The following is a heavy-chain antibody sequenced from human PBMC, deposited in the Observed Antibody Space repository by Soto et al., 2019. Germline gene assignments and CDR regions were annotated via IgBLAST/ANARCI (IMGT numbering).Heavy chain of an antibody. Sequence: GGSLRLSCAASGFTFSSYWMSWVRQAPGKGLEWVANIKQDGSEKYYVDSVKGRFTISRDNAKNSLYLQMNSLRAEDTAVYYCARDLQQPVPAPDVPGWFAPWGKGTLVTVSS. J-gene: IGHJ5*02. V-gene: IGHV3-7*01. CDR3: ARDLQQPVPAPDVPGWFAP. D-gene: IGHD6-6*01. CDR1: GFTFSSYW. CDR2: IKQDGSEK.